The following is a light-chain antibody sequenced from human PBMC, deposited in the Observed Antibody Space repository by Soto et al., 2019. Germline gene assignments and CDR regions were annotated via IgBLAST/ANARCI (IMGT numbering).Light chain of an antibody. CDR3: QQYYSYPPWT. CDR2: AAS. J-gene: IGKJ1*01. CDR1: QGISSY. Sequence: AIRMTQSPSSFSASTGHRVTITCRASQGISSYLAWDQQKPGKAPKLLIYAASSLQSEVPTRFSGSGSGTDFTLTISGLQSEDFATYYFQQYYSYPPWTFGEGTKVEIK. V-gene: IGKV1-8*01.